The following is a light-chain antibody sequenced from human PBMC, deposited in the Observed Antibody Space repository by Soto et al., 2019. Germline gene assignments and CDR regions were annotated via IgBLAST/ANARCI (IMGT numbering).Light chain of an antibody. Sequence: EIVLTQSPATLSLSPGEIATLSCRASQTVSTYLAWYQQKPGQSPRLLISDASNRAAGIPARFSGSASGTDFTLTISSREPEDSAVYYCQQRSSWPLTFGGGTKVEIK. V-gene: IGKV3-11*01. J-gene: IGKJ4*01. CDR2: DAS. CDR3: QQRSSWPLT. CDR1: QTVSTY.